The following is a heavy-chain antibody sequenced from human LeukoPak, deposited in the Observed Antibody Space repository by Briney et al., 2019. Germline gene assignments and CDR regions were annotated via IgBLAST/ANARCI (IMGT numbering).Heavy chain of an antibody. Sequence: PGRSLRLSCAASGFTFSSYAMHWVRQAPGKGLEWVAVISYDGSNKYYADSVKGRFTISRDNSKNTLYLQMNSLRAEDTAVYYCAREKLVGAKGGMDVWGQGTTVTVSS. J-gene: IGHJ6*02. D-gene: IGHD1-26*01. CDR1: GFTFSSYA. V-gene: IGHV3-30-3*01. CDR2: ISYDGSNK. CDR3: AREKLVGAKGGMDV.